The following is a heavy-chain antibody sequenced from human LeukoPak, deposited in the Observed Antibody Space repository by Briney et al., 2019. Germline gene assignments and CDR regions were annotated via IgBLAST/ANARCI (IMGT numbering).Heavy chain of an antibody. CDR2: ISSSSSYI. CDR1: GFTFSSYS. Sequence: PGGSLRLSCAASGFTFSSYSMNWVRQAPGKGLEWVSSISSSSSYIYYADSVKGRFTISRDSAKNTLYLQMNSLRAEDTAVYYCAKGYGWEASYYYYYMDVWGKGTTVTISS. CDR3: AKGYGWEASYYYYYMDV. V-gene: IGHV3-21*01. D-gene: IGHD1-26*01. J-gene: IGHJ6*03.